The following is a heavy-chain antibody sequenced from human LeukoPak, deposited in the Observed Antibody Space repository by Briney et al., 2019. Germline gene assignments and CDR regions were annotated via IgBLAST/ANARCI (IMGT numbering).Heavy chain of an antibody. CDR3: ARVDWGWSGGSCYPHSFDI. J-gene: IGHJ3*02. CDR1: GGSISIYY. D-gene: IGHD2-15*01. Sequence: SETLSLTCTVSGGSISIYYWSWIRRPPGEGLEWIGYIYYSGITNYNPSLKSRVTISVDTSKNQFSLQLSSATAADTAIYYCARVDWGWSGGSCYPHSFDIWGQGTMVTVSS. V-gene: IGHV4-59*01. CDR2: IYYSGIT.